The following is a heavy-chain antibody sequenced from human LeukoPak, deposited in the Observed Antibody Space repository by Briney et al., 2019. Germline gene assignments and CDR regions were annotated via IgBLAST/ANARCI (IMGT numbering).Heavy chain of an antibody. J-gene: IGHJ4*02. CDR1: GFTVSSNY. Sequence: PGGSLRLSCAASGFTVSSNYMSWVRQAPGKGLEWVAVIWYDGSNKYYADSVKGRFTISRDNSKNTLYLQMNSLRAEDTAVYYCARDPYYYDSSGHQLDYWGQGTLVTVSS. D-gene: IGHD3-22*01. V-gene: IGHV3-33*08. CDR3: ARDPYYYDSSGHQLDY. CDR2: IWYDGSNK.